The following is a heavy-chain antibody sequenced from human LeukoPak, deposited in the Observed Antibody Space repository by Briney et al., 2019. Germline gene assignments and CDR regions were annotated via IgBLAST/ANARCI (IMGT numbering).Heavy chain of an antibody. CDR3: ARGWWGCSGGSCYGRYFDY. J-gene: IGHJ4*02. V-gene: IGHV1-18*01. D-gene: IGHD2-15*01. CDR2: ISGHNAHT. Sequence: ASVKLSCKTSGYTFSSYGISWVRQAPGQGLEWMGWISGHNAHTKYAQNLQGRVTMTTDTSTTTAYMELRSLRSDDTAVYYCARGWWGCSGGSCYGRYFDYWGQGTLVTVSS. CDR1: GYTFSSYG.